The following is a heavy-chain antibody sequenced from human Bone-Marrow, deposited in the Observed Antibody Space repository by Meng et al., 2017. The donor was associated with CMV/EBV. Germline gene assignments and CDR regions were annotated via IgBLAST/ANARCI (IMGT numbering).Heavy chain of an antibody. J-gene: IGHJ4*02. CDR1: GGTFSSYA. D-gene: IGHD3-10*01. CDR3: ARETGIFGWTRPERGIDY. CDR2: IIPILGIA. V-gene: IGHV1-69*10. Sequence: SVKVSCKASGGTFSSYAISWVRQAPGQGLEWMGGIIPILGIANYAQKFQGRVTITADKSTSTAYMELSSLRSEDTAVYYCARETGIFGWTRPERGIDYWGQGTLVTVSS.